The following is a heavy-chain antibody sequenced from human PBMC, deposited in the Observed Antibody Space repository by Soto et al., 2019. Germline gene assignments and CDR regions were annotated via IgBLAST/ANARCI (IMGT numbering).Heavy chain of an antibody. J-gene: IGHJ4*02. D-gene: IGHD1-1*01. Sequence: ASVKVSCKASGYTFTGYYMHWVRQAPGQGLEWMGWINPNSGGTNYAQKFQGWVTMTRDTSISTAYMELSRLRSDDTAVYYCAREVPASASLDYWGQGTLVTVSS. CDR3: AREVPASASLDY. V-gene: IGHV1-2*04. CDR1: GYTFTGYY. CDR2: INPNSGGT.